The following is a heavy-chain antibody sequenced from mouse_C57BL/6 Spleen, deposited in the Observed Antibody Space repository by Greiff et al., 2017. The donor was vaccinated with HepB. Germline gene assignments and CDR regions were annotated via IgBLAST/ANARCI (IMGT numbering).Heavy chain of an antibody. V-gene: IGHV1-82*01. J-gene: IGHJ2*01. D-gene: IGHD2-2*01. CDR3: AREVTTFFDY. CDR2: IYPGDGDT. Sequence: VQVVESGPELVKPGASVKISCKASGYAFSSSWMNWVKQRPGKGLEWIGRIYPGDGDTNYNGKFKGKATLTADKSSSTAYMQLSSLTSEDSAVYFCAREVTTFFDYWGQGTTLTVSS. CDR1: GYAFSSSW.